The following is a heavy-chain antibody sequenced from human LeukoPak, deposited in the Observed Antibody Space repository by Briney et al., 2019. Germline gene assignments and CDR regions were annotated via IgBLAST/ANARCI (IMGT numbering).Heavy chain of an antibody. J-gene: IGHJ4*02. V-gene: IGHV4-59*01. CDR2: IYYSGTT. CDR1: GGSISSYY. Sequence: SETLSLTCTVSGGSISSYYWSWIRQPPGKGLEWIGYIYYSGTTNYNPSLKSRLTISVDTSKNQFSLKLTSVTAADTAVYYCARGSGSYEPQQFDYWGQGTLVTVSS. CDR3: ARGSGSYEPQQFDY. D-gene: IGHD3-10*01.